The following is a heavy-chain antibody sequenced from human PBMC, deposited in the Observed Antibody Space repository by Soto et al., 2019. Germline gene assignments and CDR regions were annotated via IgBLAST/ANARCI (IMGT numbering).Heavy chain of an antibody. CDR2: ISSDGSND. CDR3: AKDVGTAMTVMTNCHVDL. V-gene: IGHV3-30*18. D-gene: IGHD2-21*02. J-gene: IGHJ2*01. Sequence: QVQLVESGGGVVQPGRSQRLSCAASGFTFSACAMHWVRQSPGKGLEWVAVISSDGSNDYYEDSVKCRFTISRHNSKNTLYLQMDSLRAEDTALYYSAKDVGTAMTVMTNCHVDLWGRGTLVTVSS. CDR1: GFTFSACA.